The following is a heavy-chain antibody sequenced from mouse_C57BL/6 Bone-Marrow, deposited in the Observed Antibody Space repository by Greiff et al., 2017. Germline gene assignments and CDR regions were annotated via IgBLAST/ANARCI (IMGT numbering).Heavy chain of an antibody. CDR2: ISTYYGDA. J-gene: IGHJ3*01. CDR1: GYTFTDYA. D-gene: IGHD1-1*02. CDR3: ASKGDGSYVAGFSY. V-gene: IGHV1-67*01. Sequence: QVQLMESGPELVRPGVSVKISCAGSGYTFTDYAMHWVKQSHAKSLEWIGIISTYYGDASYTQKFKDQATMTVDKSSSTAYMEIASLTSEDSAVYACASKGDGSYVAGFSYQGQGTLVTVAA.